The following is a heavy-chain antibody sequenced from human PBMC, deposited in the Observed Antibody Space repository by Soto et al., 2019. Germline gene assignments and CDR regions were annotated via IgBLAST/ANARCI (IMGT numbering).Heavy chain of an antibody. J-gene: IGHJ4*02. CDR3: ARDRGWFGEVPFDY. Sequence: EVQLVESGGGLVQPGGSLRLSCAASGFTFGSYWMHWVRQAPGKGLVWVSRINSDGSSTSYADSVKGRFTISRDNAKNTLYLQMNSLRAEDTAVYYCARDRGWFGEVPFDYWGQGTLVTVSS. CDR1: GFTFGSYW. CDR2: INSDGSST. V-gene: IGHV3-74*01. D-gene: IGHD3-10*01.